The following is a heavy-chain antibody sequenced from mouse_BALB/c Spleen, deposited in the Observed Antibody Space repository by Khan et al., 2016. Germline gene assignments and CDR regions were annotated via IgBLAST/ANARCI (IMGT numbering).Heavy chain of an antibody. Sequence: EVQLQESGPDLVKPSQSLSLTCTVTGYSIPSHYSWHWIRHFPGNKLEWMGSIHSSGSTNYNPYLKSRISITRDTSKNQFFLQLNSVTPEDTATYYCATSTSGYWYYSDSWGHGATLTVSS. V-gene: IGHV3-1*02. CDR1: GYSIPSHYS. J-gene: IGHJ2*01. CDR2: IHSSGST. CDR3: ATSTSGYWYYSDS. D-gene: IGHD3-1*01.